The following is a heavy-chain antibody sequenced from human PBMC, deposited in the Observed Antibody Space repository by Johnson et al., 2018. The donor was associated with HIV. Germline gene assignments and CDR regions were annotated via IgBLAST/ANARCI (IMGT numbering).Heavy chain of an antibody. CDR3: ARGSRYTYDNDDVYLLQAFDV. V-gene: IGHV3-30*03. Sequence: QVQLVESGGGVVQPGRSLRLSCAASGFTFDYYWMHWVRQAPGKGLEWVAVISYDGSDKDYADSVKGRFTISRDSSKNTLYLQMTSLRIEDTAVYYCARGSRYTYDNDDVYLLQAFDVWGQGTVVTVSS. CDR1: GFTFDYYW. J-gene: IGHJ3*01. CDR2: ISYDGSDK. D-gene: IGHD3-16*01.